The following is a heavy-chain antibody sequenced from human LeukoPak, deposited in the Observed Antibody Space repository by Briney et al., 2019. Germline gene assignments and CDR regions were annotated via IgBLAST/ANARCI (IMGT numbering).Heavy chain of an antibody. CDR3: AREVVTASGPEYWYFDL. V-gene: IGHV4-61*02. CDR1: GGSISSGSFY. Sequence: SQTLSLTCTVSGGSISSGSFYWSWIRQPAGKGLEWIGRIYTSGRTNYNPSLKSRVTISVDTSKNQFSLKLSSVTAADTAVYYCAREVVTASGPEYWYFDLWGRGTLVTVSS. CDR2: IYTSGRT. D-gene: IGHD2-21*02. J-gene: IGHJ2*01.